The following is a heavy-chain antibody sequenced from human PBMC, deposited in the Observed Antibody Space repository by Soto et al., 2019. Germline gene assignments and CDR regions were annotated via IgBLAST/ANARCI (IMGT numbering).Heavy chain of an antibody. D-gene: IGHD1-26*01. J-gene: IGHJ4*02. CDR3: VRDLGPYYFDY. CDR1: GYTFTSYA. V-gene: IGHV1-3*01. Sequence: QVQLVQSGAEVKKPGASVKVSCKASGYTFTSYAMHWVRQAPGQRLEWMGWINAGNGNTKYSQKFQGRVTITRDTSASTAYMELSSLRSEDTAVYYCVRDLGPYYFDYWGQGTLVTVSS. CDR2: INAGNGNT.